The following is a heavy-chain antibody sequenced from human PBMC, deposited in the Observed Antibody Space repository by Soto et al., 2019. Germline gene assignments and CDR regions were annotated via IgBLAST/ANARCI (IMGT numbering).Heavy chain of an antibody. J-gene: IGHJ3*02. Sequence: QLQLQESGPGLMKPSETLSLTCTVSGGSISSSLYYWGWIRQPPGKGLEWVGSIYSSVSTHYNPSLKSRVAISVDTSKNQSSLKLSSATAADTAVYYCARLPYYDPPPVTFDIWSQGTMVTVSS. D-gene: IGHD3-22*01. V-gene: IGHV4-39*01. CDR2: IYSSVST. CDR1: GGSISSSLYY. CDR3: ARLPYYDPPPVTFDI.